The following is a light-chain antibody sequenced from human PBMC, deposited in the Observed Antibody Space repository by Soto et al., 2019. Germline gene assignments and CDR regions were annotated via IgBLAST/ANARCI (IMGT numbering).Light chain of an antibody. Sequence: QSVLTQPPSVSGAPGQRVTISCTGSSSDIGAGFDVHWYQHLPGTAPKLLIYGNTNRPSGVPGRFSGSKSGTSASLVITGLQAEDEADYYCQSFENSRTGFYVFGTGIKLIVL. CDR3: QSFENSRTGFYV. CDR2: GNT. CDR1: SSDIGAGFD. V-gene: IGLV1-40*01. J-gene: IGLJ1*01.